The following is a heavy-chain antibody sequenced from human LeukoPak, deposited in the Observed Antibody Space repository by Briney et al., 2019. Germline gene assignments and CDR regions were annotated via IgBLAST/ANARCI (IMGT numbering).Heavy chain of an antibody. J-gene: IGHJ4*02. V-gene: IGHV3-23*01. CDR3: AKDQSIVGASGPFEY. Sequence: GGSLRLSCAASGFTFSSCAMTWVRQAPGKGLEWVSSISGSGATTYYADSVKGRFTISRDNSNNTVYLQMNSLRAEDTAVYYCAKDQSIVGASGPFEYWGQG. CDR2: ISGSGATT. D-gene: IGHD1-26*01. CDR1: GFTFSSCA.